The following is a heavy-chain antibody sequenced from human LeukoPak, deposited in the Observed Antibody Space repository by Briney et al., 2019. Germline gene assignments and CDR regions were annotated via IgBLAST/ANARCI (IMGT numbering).Heavy chain of an antibody. CDR3: AKGGIVGAPSPNDAFDI. J-gene: IGHJ3*02. D-gene: IGHD1-26*01. Sequence: GGSLRLSCAASGFTFSSYGMHWVRQAPGKGLEWVAFIRYDGSNKYYADSVKGRFTISRDNSKNTLYLQMNSLRAEDTAVYYCAKGGIVGAPSPNDAFDIWGQGTMVTVSS. CDR1: GFTFSSYG. CDR2: IRYDGSNK. V-gene: IGHV3-30*02.